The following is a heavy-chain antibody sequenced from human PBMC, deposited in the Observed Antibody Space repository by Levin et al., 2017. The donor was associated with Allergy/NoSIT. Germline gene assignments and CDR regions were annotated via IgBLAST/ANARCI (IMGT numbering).Heavy chain of an antibody. J-gene: IGHJ4*02. D-gene: IGHD6-19*01. V-gene: IGHV4-59*01. CDR2: IYYSGST. Sequence: SETLSLTCTVSGGSISSYYWSWIRQPPGKGLEWIGYIYYSGSTNYNPSLKNRVTISVDTSKNQFSLKLNSVTAADTAVYYCARVRVAVAGFDYWGQGTLVTVSS. CDR3: ARVRVAVAGFDY. CDR1: GGSISSYY.